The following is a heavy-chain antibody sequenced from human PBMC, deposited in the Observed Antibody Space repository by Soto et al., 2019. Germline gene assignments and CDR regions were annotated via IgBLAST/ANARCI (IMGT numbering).Heavy chain of an antibody. V-gene: IGHV3-48*02. J-gene: IGHJ6*02. D-gene: IGHD6-13*01. CDR1: GFTFSSYT. CDR2: ITSSSSTI. Sequence: EVQLVESGGGLVQPGGSLRLSCAASGFTFSSYTMNWVRQAPGKGLEWVSYITSSSSTIYYADSVKGRFTISRDTAKSSLYLQMNSLRDEDTAVYYCARDRSSYYGMDVWGHGTTVTVSS. CDR3: ARDRSSYYGMDV.